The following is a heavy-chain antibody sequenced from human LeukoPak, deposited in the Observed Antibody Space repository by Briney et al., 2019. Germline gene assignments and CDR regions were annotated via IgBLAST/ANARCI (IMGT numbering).Heavy chain of an antibody. J-gene: IGHJ6*02. CDR2: IIPILGIA. D-gene: IGHD2-8*02. CDR1: GGTFSSYA. CDR3: ARDRITGGHPSYYYYGMDV. Sequence: GASVKVSCKASGGTFSSYAISWVRQAPGQGLEWMGRIIPILGIANYAQKFQGRVTITADKSTSTAYMELSSLRSEDTAVYYCARDRITGGHPSYYYYGMDVWGQGTTVTVSS. V-gene: IGHV1-69*04.